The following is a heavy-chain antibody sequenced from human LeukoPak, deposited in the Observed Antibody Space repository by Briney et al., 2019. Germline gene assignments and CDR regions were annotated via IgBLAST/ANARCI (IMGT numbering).Heavy chain of an antibody. CDR3: ARAGDILLVSYFHFYGMDV. V-gene: IGHV3-48*01. CDR1: GFTFSRDS. Sequence: GGSLRLSCAASGFTFSRDSMNWVRQAPGKGLEWISYISYDSAIKYYADSVRGRFTISRDNAKNSLYLQMNSLRADDTAVYYCARAGDILLVSYFHFYGMDVWGQGTTVIVSS. J-gene: IGHJ6*02. CDR2: ISYDSAIK. D-gene: IGHD7-27*01.